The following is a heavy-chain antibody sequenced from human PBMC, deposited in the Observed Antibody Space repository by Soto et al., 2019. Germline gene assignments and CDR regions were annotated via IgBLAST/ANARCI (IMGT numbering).Heavy chain of an antibody. J-gene: IGHJ5*02. V-gene: IGHV4-34*01. CDR1: GGSFSGYY. Sequence: KPSETLSLTCAVYGGSFSGYYWSWIRQPPGKGLEWIGEINHSGSTPSTPPLHSRVPTSASTPTTPFPRTRRSVTAADTSVYYCAMSPGPAAMTWFDPWGQGTLGTVSS. CDR2: INHSGST. CDR3: AMSPGPAAMTWFDP. D-gene: IGHD2-2*01.